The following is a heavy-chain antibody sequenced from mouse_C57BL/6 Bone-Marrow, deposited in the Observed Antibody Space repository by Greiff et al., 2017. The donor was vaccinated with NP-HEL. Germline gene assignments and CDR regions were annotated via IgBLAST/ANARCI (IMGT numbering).Heavy chain of an antibody. J-gene: IGHJ4*01. Sequence: QVQLQQSGPELVKPGASVKISCKASGYAFSSSWMNWVKQRPGKGLEWIGRIYPGDGDTNYNGKFKGKATLTADKSSSTAYMQLSSLTSEDSAVYFCASYYYDSSFGDYWGQGTSVTVSS. V-gene: IGHV1-82*01. D-gene: IGHD1-1*01. CDR3: ASYYYDSSFGDY. CDR2: IYPGDGDT. CDR1: GYAFSSSW.